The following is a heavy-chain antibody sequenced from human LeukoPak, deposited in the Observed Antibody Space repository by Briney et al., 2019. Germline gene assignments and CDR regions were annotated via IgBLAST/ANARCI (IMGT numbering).Heavy chain of an antibody. Sequence: GESLKISCQGSGYSFTSYWIGWVRQAPGQGLEWMGWISAYNGNTNYAQKLQGRVTMTTDTSTSTAYMELRSLRSDDTAVYYCARDGCSSTSCPFAPFYYYYGMDVWGKGTTVTVSS. CDR2: ISAYNGNT. D-gene: IGHD2-2*01. CDR3: ARDGCSSTSCPFAPFYYYYGMDV. CDR1: GYSFTSYW. V-gene: IGHV1-18*04. J-gene: IGHJ6*04.